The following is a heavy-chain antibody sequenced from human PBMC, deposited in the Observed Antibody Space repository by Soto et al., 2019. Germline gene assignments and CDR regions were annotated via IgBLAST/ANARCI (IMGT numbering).Heavy chain of an antibody. Sequence: QVQLVQSGAEVKKPGASVKVSCKASGYTFTSYYMHWVRQAPGQGLEWMGIINPSGGRTSYAQKFQGRVTITRDPSTSTVYMELSSLRSKDTAVYYCERDYDIFDYWGQRTLVTVSS. D-gene: IGHD3-9*01. CDR2: INPSGGRT. V-gene: IGHV1-46*01. CDR3: ERDYDIFDY. J-gene: IGHJ4*02. CDR1: GYTFTSYY.